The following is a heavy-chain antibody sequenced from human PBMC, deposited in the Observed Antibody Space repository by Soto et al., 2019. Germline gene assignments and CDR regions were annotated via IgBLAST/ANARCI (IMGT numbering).Heavy chain of an antibody. V-gene: IGHV4-34*01. CDR2: INHSGST. J-gene: IGHJ1*01. D-gene: IGHD6-19*01. CDR3: ARDRSADRFVQYFQH. Sequence: PSETLSLTCAVYGGSFSGYYWSWIRQPPGKGLEWIGEINHSGSTNYNPSLKSRVTISVDTSKNQFSLKLSSVTAADTAVYYCARDRSADRFVQYFQHWGPGTLVTVSS. CDR1: GGSFSGYY.